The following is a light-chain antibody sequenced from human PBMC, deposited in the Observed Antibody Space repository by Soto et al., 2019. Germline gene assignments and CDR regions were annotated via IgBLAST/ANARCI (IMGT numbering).Light chain of an antibody. CDR1: QSISTW. CDR2: DAS. CDR3: QQYYTYSWT. Sequence: DIQMTQSPSTLSASVGDRVTITSRASQSISTWLAWYQQKPGKAPKLLIYDASSLESGVPSRFSGSGSGTEFTLTISSLQPDDFATYYCQQYYTYSWTFGQGTKVEF. V-gene: IGKV1-5*01. J-gene: IGKJ1*01.